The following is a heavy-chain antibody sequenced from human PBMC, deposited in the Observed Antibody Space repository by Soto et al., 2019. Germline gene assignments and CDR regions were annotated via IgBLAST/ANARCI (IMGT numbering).Heavy chain of an antibody. CDR3: ARGTYYDFWSGRNWFDP. Sequence: ASVKVSCKASGYTFTSPATHWVRQAPGQRLEWMGWIKAGNGDINYVQKFQGRVTMTTDTSTSTAYMELRNLRSDDTAVYYCARGTYYDFWSGRNWFDPWGQGTLVTVSS. CDR1: GYTFTSPA. CDR2: IKAGNGDI. J-gene: IGHJ5*02. V-gene: IGHV1-3*01. D-gene: IGHD3-3*01.